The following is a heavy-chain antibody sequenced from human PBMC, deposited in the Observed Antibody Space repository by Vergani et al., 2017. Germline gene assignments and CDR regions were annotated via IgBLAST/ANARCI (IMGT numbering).Heavy chain of an antibody. CDR3: ARGTTMIVVVIGDWYFDL. V-gene: IGHV3-21*01. D-gene: IGHD3-22*01. J-gene: IGHJ2*01. CDR2: ISSSSSYI. CDR1: GFTFSRFS. Sequence: EVQLVEFGGGLVKPGGSLRLSCAASGFTFSRFSMNWVRQAPGKGLEWVSSISSSSSYIYYADSVKGRFTISRDNAKNSLHLQINSLRAEDTALYYCARGTTMIVVVIGDWYFDLWGRGTLVTVSS.